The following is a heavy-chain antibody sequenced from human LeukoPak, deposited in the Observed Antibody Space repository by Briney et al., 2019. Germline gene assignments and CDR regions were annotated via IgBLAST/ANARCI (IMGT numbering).Heavy chain of an antibody. CDR3: ARDKDCSGGSCYFPFFQH. Sequence: GGSLRLSCAASGFTFSSYAMNWVRQAPGKGLEWVSIVSGDGGSTYYADSVKGRFTISRDNSKNTLSLQMSSLRAEDTAVYFCARDKDCSGGSCYFPFFQHWGQGTLVTVSS. CDR1: GFTFSSYA. J-gene: IGHJ1*01. CDR2: VSGDGGST. V-gene: IGHV3-23*01. D-gene: IGHD2-15*01.